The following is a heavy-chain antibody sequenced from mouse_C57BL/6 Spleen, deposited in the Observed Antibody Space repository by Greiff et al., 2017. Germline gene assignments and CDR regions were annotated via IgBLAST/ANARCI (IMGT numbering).Heavy chain of an antibody. CDR3: ARRAYYNWYFDV. CDR1: GYTFTDYY. J-gene: IGHJ1*03. Sequence: EVKLQESGPVLVKPGASVKMSCKASGYTFTDYYMNWVKQSHGKSLEWIGVINPYNGGTSYNQKFKGKATLTVDKSSSTAYMELNSLTSEDSAVYYCARRAYYNWYFDVWGTGTTVTVSS. D-gene: IGHD2-12*01. V-gene: IGHV1-19*01. CDR2: INPYNGGT.